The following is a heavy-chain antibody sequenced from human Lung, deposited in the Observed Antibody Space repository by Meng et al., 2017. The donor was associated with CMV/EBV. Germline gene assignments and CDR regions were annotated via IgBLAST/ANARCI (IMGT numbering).Heavy chain of an antibody. CDR3: ARDRDPAGDAFDI. CDR2: INWNGGST. J-gene: IGHJ3*02. Sequence: GEXXETSFGASGFTLDDYCMSWVRQAPGKGLEWVSGINWNGGSTGYADSVKGRLTISRDNAKNSLYLQMNSLRAEDTALYYCARDRDPAGDAFDIWGQGTVVIVSS. V-gene: IGHV3-20*03. D-gene: IGHD2-2*01. CDR1: GFTLDDYC.